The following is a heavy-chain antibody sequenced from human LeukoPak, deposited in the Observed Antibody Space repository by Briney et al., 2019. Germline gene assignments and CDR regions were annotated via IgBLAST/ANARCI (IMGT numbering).Heavy chain of an antibody. Sequence: SETLSLTCTVSGGSISSSSYYWGWIRQPPGKGLEWIGSIYYSGSTYYNPSLKSRVTISVDTSKNQFSLKLSSVTAADTAVYYCARDRVYGDRDYFDYWGQGTLVTVSS. CDR3: ARDRVYGDRDYFDY. CDR2: IYYSGST. J-gene: IGHJ4*02. D-gene: IGHD4-17*01. V-gene: IGHV4-39*07. CDR1: GGSISSSSYY.